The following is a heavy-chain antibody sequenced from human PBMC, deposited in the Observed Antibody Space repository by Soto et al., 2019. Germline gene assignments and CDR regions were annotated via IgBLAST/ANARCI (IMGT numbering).Heavy chain of an antibody. D-gene: IGHD5-18*01. Sequence: PAETLSLTCAVYGGSFIGYYWSWIRQPPGKGLEWIGEINHSGSTNYNPSLKSRVTISVDTSKNQFSLKLSSVTAADTAVYYCARKRGGSYGLNWLAPSARREWFDPWGQGPLATAS. V-gene: IGHV4-34*01. J-gene: IGHJ5*02. CDR1: GGSFIGYY. CDR2: INHSGST. CDR3: ARKRGGSYGLNWLAPSARREWFDP.